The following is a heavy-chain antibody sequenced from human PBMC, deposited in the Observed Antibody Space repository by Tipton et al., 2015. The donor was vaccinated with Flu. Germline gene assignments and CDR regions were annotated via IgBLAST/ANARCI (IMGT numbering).Heavy chain of an antibody. J-gene: IGHJ4*02. CDR1: GGSFSGYY. D-gene: IGHD2-2*01. CDR2: INQSGST. V-gene: IGHV4-34*01. CDR3: ATYCTTTSCTRGYNFDN. Sequence: LRLSCAVYGGSFSGYYWSWIRQTPGKGLEWIGEINQSGSTNYNPSLKSRVTISVDTSKNQFSLKPNSVTAADTAVYFCATYCTTTSCTRGYNFDNWGQGTLVTVSS.